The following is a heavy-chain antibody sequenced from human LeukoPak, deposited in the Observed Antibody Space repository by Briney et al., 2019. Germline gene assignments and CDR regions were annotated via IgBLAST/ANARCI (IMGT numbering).Heavy chain of an antibody. Sequence: GGSLRLSCAASGFTFSSYEMNWVRQAPGKGLEWVSYISSSGSTIYYADSVKGRSTISRDNAKNSLYLQMNSLRAEDTAVYYCARKYYYGSGRSWGQGTLVTVSS. CDR2: ISSSGSTI. J-gene: IGHJ5*02. CDR1: GFTFSSYE. D-gene: IGHD3-10*01. V-gene: IGHV3-48*03. CDR3: ARKYYYGSGRS.